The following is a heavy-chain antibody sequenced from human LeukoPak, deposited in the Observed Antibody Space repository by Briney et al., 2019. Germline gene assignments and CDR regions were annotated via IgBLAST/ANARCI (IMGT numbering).Heavy chain of an antibody. J-gene: IGHJ3*02. D-gene: IGHD3-22*01. V-gene: IGHV1-46*01. CDR1: GYTFTSYY. CDR2: INPSGGST. CDR3: ARETGVTYYCDSSGAFDI. Sequence: ASVKVSCKASGYTFTSYYMHWVRQAPGQGLERMGIINPSGGSTSYAQKFQGRVTMTRDTSTSTVYMELSSLRSEDTAVYYCARETGVTYYCDSSGAFDIWGQGTMVTVSS.